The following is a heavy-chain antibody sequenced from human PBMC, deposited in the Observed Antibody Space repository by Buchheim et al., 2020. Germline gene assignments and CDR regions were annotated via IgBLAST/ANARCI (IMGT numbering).Heavy chain of an antibody. Sequence: QLQLQESGPGLVKPSETLSLTCTVSGGSISSGSYYWSWIRQPAGKGLEWIGRIYTSGSTNYNPSLKSRVTISVDTSKNQFSLKLSSVTAADTAVYYCAREGAENYYDSSGYLDYWGQGTL. D-gene: IGHD3-22*01. CDR1: GGSISSGSYY. V-gene: IGHV4-61*02. CDR2: IYTSGST. CDR3: AREGAENYYDSSGYLDY. J-gene: IGHJ4*02.